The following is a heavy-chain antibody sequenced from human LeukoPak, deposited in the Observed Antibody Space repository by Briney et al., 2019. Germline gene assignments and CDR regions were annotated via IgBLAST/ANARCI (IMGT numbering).Heavy chain of an antibody. Sequence: ATVKVSCKASGYTFTSYGISWVRQAPGQGLGLNGWISAYNGNTNYAQKLQGRVTMTTDTSTSTAYMELRSLRSDDTAVYYCAREQLVHYYYYGMDVWGQGTTVTVSS. CDR1: GYTFTSYG. V-gene: IGHV1-18*01. D-gene: IGHD6-13*01. CDR3: AREQLVHYYYYGMDV. CDR2: ISAYNGNT. J-gene: IGHJ6*02.